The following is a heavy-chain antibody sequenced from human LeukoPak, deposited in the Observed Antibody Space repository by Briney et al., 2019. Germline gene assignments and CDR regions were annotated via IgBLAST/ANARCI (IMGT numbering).Heavy chain of an antibody. CDR3: ARGYSTGWNTRGAEYLQD. V-gene: IGHV3-21*01. CDR1: GFSFSTYT. CDR2: ISSRSTYV. J-gene: IGHJ1*01. Sequence: KPGGSLRLSCGASGFSFSTYTMNWVRQAPGKGLEWVAFISSRSTYVDYADSVKGQFAISRDNAENSLFLQMNSLRPEDTAVYYCARGYSTGWNTRGAEYLQDWGQGTLVTVSS. D-gene: IGHD6-19*01.